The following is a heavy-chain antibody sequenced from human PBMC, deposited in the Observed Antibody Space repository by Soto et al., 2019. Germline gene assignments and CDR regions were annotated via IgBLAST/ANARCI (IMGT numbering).Heavy chain of an antibody. CDR2: TNHSGST. CDR3: AKGHPSYDFWSGYPAYFDY. V-gene: IGHV4-34*01. D-gene: IGHD3-3*01. J-gene: IGHJ4*02. Sequence: PSETLSLTCAVYGGSFSGCYWSWIRQPPGKGLEWIGETNHSGSTNYNPSLKSRVTISVDTSKNQFSLKLSSVTAADTAVYYCAKGHPSYDFWSGYPAYFDYWGQGTLVTVSS. CDR1: GGSFSGCY.